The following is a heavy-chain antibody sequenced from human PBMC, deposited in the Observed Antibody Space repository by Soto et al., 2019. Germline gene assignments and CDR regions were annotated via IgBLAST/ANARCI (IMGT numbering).Heavy chain of an antibody. V-gene: IGHV5-51*01. Sequence: PGESLKISCKGSGYSFTSCWIGWVRQMPGKGLEWMGIIYPGDSDTRYSPSFQGQVTISADKSISTAYLQWSSLKASDTAMYYCARHGVDEQWLSSPSYYYGMDVWGQGTTVTVSS. CDR2: IYPGDSDT. CDR1: GYSFTSCW. J-gene: IGHJ6*02. D-gene: IGHD6-19*01. CDR3: ARHGVDEQWLSSPSYYYGMDV.